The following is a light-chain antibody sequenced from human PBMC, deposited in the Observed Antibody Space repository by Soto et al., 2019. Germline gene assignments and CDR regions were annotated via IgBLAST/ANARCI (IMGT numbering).Light chain of an antibody. J-gene: IGKJ4*01. V-gene: IGKV1-8*01. CDR1: QGISSY. Sequence: AIRMTQSPSSLSASTGDRVTITCRASQGISSYLAWYQQQPVKAPKLLIYAASTLQSGVPSRWSGSGSCTDFTLTISCLQSEDFATDYCQQYYSYPALTFGGGTKVEIK. CDR2: AAS. CDR3: QQYYSYPALT.